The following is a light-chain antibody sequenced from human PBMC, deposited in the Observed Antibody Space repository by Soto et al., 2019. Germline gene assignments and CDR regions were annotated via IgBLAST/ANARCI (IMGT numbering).Light chain of an antibody. Sequence: QSALTQPRSVSGSPGQSVTISCTGTSSDVGGYNYVSWSQQHPGKAPKLMIYDVSKRPSGVPDRFSGSKSGNTASLTISGLQAEDEADYYCCSYAGSYTFERVFGGGTKLTVL. CDR2: DVS. J-gene: IGLJ3*02. CDR1: SSDVGGYNY. V-gene: IGLV2-11*01. CDR3: CSYAGSYTFERV.